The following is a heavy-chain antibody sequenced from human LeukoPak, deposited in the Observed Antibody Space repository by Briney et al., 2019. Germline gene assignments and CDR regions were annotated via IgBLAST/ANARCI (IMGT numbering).Heavy chain of an antibody. J-gene: IGHJ4*02. CDR3: AHRQEWSAATAATFDY. V-gene: IGHV2-5*02. Sequence: KESGPTLVKPTQTLTLTCTFSGFSLSTSGVGVAWIRQPPEKALEWLGVIYWDDDKRYSPALKSRLTITRGTSKNQVVLTMTNMDPVDTATYFCAHRQEWSAATAATFDYWGQGTLVTVSS. D-gene: IGHD6-13*01. CDR1: GFSLSTSGVG. CDR2: IYWDDDK.